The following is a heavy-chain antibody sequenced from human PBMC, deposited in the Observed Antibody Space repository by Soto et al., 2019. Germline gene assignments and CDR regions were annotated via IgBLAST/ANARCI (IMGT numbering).Heavy chain of an antibody. CDR3: AREAIVAGATTGMDV. CDR2: INPGYPAGRST. Sequence: GASVKVSCKASGYTLTNFFMQSVRQAPGQGLEWMGVINPGYPAGRSTTYAQKFQGRVTMTTDTSTSTVYMELSRLRSDDTAVYYCAREAIVAGATTGMDVWGQGTTVTVCS. V-gene: IGHV1-46*01. J-gene: IGHJ6*02. D-gene: IGHD1-26*01. CDR1: GYTLTNFF.